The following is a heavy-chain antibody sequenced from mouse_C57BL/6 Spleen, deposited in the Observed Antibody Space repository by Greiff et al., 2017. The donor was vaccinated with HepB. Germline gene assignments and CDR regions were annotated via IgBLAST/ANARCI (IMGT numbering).Heavy chain of an antibody. J-gene: IGHJ3*01. CDR2: IYPGDGDT. CDR3: ARSEETWFAY. CDR1: GYAFSSSW. V-gene: IGHV1-82*01. Sequence: QVHLKQSGPELVKPGASVKISCKASGYAFSSSWMNWVKQRPGKGLEWIGRIYPGDGDTNYNGKFKGKATLTADKSSSTAYMQLSSLTSEDSAVYFCARSEETWFAYWGQGTLVTVSA.